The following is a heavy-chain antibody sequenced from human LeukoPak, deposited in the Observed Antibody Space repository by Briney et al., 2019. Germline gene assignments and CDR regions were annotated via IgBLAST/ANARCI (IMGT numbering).Heavy chain of an antibody. D-gene: IGHD2-15*01. CDR3: ARDAPGYCSGGSCYFGFGDY. Sequence: PGGSLRLSCAASGFTFSSYAMHWVRQAPGKGLEWVAVISYDGSNKYYADSVKGRFTISRDNSKNTLYLQMNSLRAEDTAVYYCARDAPGYCSGGSCYFGFGDYWGQGTLVTVPS. J-gene: IGHJ4*02. CDR1: GFTFSSYA. V-gene: IGHV3-30-3*01. CDR2: ISYDGSNK.